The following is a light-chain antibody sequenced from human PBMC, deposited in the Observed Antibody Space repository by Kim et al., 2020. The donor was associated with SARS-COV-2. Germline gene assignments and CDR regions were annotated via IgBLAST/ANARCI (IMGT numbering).Light chain of an antibody. V-gene: IGLV3-21*04. CDR1: SIGSKS. Sequence: AAGETARITRGRGSIGSKSVQWYQQSPGQAPVLVIYYDNDRPSGVPERFSGSNSGTTATLTISRVEAGDEADYYCQVWDSTSDHPVFGGGTQLTVL. CDR3: QVWDSTSDHPV. CDR2: YDN. J-gene: IGLJ2*01.